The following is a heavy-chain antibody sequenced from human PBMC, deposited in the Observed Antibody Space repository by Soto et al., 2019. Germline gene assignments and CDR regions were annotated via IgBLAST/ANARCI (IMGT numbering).Heavy chain of an antibody. J-gene: IGHJ5*02. Sequence: SVKVSCKASGGTFSSYAISWVRQAPGQGLEWMGGIIPIFGTANYAQKFQGRVTITADKSTSTAYMGLSSLRSEDTAVYYCARDGWPAYQLLEESWFDPWGQGTLVTVSS. D-gene: IGHD2-2*01. V-gene: IGHV1-69*06. CDR1: GGTFSSYA. CDR3: ARDGWPAYQLLEESWFDP. CDR2: IIPIFGTA.